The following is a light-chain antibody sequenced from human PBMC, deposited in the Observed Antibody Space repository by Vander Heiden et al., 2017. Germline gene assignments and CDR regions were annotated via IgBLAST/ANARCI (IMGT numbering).Light chain of an antibody. CDR2: AAS. CDR3: QRYNSARLT. CDR1: QDISNY. V-gene: IGKV1-27*01. J-gene: IGKJ4*01. Sequence: DVQMTQSPSSLSASVGDRVTITCRASQDISNYLAWYQQKPGKVPHLLIYAASTLQSGVPSRFSGSGSGTDFTLTISSLHPEDVASYYCQRYNSARLTFGGGTKVEIK.